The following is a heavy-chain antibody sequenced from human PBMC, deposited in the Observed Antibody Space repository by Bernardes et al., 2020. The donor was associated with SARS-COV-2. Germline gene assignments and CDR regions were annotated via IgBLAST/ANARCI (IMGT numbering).Heavy chain of an antibody. CDR3: ALPPTNYDRYAMDL. D-gene: IGHD3-22*01. CDR1: GYSFTGYY. J-gene: IGHJ6*02. CDR2: INPNSGGT. V-gene: IGHV1-2*02. Sequence: GESLKISCKGSGYSFTGYYIHWVRQAPGQGLEWMGWINPNSGGTNYAQNFQGRVTMTRDTSIGTAYMELSGLRFDDTAVYYCALPPTNYDRYAMDLWGQGTTVTVSS.